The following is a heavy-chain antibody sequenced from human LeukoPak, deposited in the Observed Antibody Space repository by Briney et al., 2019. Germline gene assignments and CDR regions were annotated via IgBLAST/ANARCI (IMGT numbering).Heavy chain of an antibody. CDR1: GFSFDNYA. Sequence: GGSLRLSCGASGFSFDNYAMNWVRQAPGKGLGWVSLIIGSSGSTFYADSVKGRFTISRDKSKNTLYLQMNSLRAEDTAVYYCAKGAYDYIEIAYFDYWGQGSLVTVSS. J-gene: IGHJ4*02. D-gene: IGHD5-12*01. V-gene: IGHV3-23*01. CDR3: AKGAYDYIEIAYFDY. CDR2: IIGSSGST.